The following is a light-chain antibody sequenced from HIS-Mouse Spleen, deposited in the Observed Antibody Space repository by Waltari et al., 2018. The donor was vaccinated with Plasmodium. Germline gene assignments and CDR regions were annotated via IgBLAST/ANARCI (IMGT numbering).Light chain of an antibody. CDR3: YSTDSSGNHRV. Sequence: SYELTHPPPVSVSPGQTARIPCPGDALPKKYASWYQQKSGQAPVLVIYEDSKRPSGIPERFSGSSSGTMATLTISGAQVEDEADYYCYSTDSSGNHRVFGGGTKLTVL. CDR1: ALPKKY. V-gene: IGLV3-10*01. CDR2: EDS. J-gene: IGLJ3*02.